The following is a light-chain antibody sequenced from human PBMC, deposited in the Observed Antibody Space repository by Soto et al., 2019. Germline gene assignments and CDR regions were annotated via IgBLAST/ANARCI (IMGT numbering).Light chain of an antibody. CDR2: KVS. CDR3: QHYNSYSEA. CDR1: QTISSW. Sequence: DIQMTQSPSTVSGSIGDRVTITCRASQTISSWLAWYQQKPGKAHKLLIYKVSTLKSGVPSRSSGSGSGTEFTLTISSMQPDDFATYYCQHYNSYSEAFGQGTKVDIK. V-gene: IGKV1-5*03. J-gene: IGKJ1*01.